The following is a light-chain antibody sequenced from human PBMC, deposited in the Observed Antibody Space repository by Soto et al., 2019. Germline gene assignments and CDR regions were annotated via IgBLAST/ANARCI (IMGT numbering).Light chain of an antibody. CDR2: CAS. CDR3: QQYSDWSPVT. J-gene: IGKJ4*01. CDR1: QSVSSR. V-gene: IGKV3-15*01. Sequence: EIVMTQSPATLSVSPGERVTLSCRASQSVSSRLAWYQQERGQPPRLLIYCASTRAPGIPARFSGGGSGTDFTLTISSLQSEDFAVYYCQQYSDWSPVTFGGGTKV.